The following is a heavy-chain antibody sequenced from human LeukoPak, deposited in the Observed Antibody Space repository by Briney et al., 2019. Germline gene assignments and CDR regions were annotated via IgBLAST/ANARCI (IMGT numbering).Heavy chain of an antibody. D-gene: IGHD4-23*01. J-gene: IGHJ6*02. Sequence: SETLSLTCTVSGGSISSYYWSWIRQPPGKGLEWIGYIYYSGSTNYNPSLKSRVTISVDTSKNQFSLKLSSVTAADTAVYYCARGVVRMGYYYYGKDVWGQGTTVTVSS. CDR3: ARGVVRMGYYYYGKDV. V-gene: IGHV4-59*01. CDR2: IYYSGST. CDR1: GGSISSYY.